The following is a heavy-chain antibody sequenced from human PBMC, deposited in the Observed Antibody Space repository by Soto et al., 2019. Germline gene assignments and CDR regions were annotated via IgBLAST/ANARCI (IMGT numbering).Heavy chain of an antibody. V-gene: IGHV3-33*01. Sequence: QVQLVESGGGVVQPGRSLRLSCAASGFTFSSYGMHWVRQAPGKGLEWVAVIWYDGSNKYYADSVKGRFTISRDNSKNTLYLQMNSLRAEDTAVYYCARGVRHYDIVTGYYYGMDVWGQGTTVTVSS. D-gene: IGHD3-9*01. CDR1: GFTFSSYG. CDR3: ARGVRHYDIVTGYYYGMDV. J-gene: IGHJ6*02. CDR2: IWYDGSNK.